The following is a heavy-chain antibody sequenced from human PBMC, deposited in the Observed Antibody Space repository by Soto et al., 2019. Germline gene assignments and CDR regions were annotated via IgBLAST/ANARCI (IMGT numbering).Heavy chain of an antibody. CDR2: ISGSGGST. J-gene: IGHJ4*02. V-gene: IGHV3-23*01. Sequence: EVQLLESGGGLVQPGGPLRLSCAASGFTFSSYAMRWVRQAPVKGLEWVSAISGSGGSTYYADSVKGRFTISRDNSKNTLYLQMNSLRAEDTAVYYCARRGSGSDYDYWGQGTLVTVSS. D-gene: IGHD1-26*01. CDR1: GFTFSSYA. CDR3: ARRGSGSDYDY.